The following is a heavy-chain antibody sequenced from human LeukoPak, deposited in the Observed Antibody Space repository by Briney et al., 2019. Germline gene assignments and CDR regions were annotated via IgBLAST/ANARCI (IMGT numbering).Heavy chain of an antibody. J-gene: IGHJ6*03. Sequence: SETLSLTCTVSGGSISSYYWSWIRQPPGKGLEWIGYIYYSGSTNYNPSLKSRVTISVDTSKNQFSLKLSSVTAADTAVYYCARSSTTDANHYYYYYMDVWGKGTTVTVSS. D-gene: IGHD1-1*01. CDR3: ARSSTTDANHYYYYYMDV. CDR1: GGSISSYY. CDR2: IYYSGST. V-gene: IGHV4-59*08.